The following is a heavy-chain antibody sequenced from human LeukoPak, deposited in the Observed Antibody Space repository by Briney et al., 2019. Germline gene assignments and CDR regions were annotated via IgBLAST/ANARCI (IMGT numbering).Heavy chain of an antibody. V-gene: IGHV5-51*01. CDR3: ARRYCSSTSCNPYFFDY. CDR1: GYTFTNYY. D-gene: IGHD2-2*01. CDR2: ISPGDSDA. Sequence: KHGESLKISYKGSGYTFTNYYIGWVRQTPGKGLEWMGIISPGDSDARYSPSFQGQVTISADKSISTAYLRWSSLKASDTAMYYCARRYCSSTSCNPYFFDYWGQGTLVTVSS. J-gene: IGHJ4*02.